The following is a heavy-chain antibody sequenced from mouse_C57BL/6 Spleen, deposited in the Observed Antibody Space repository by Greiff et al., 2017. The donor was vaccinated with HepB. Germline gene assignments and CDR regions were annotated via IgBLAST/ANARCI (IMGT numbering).Heavy chain of an antibody. CDR3: TRVTTVVASGDFYAMDY. J-gene: IGHJ4*01. CDR1: GFNIKDDY. CDR2: IDPENGDT. D-gene: IGHD1-1*01. Sequence: VQLQQSGAELVRPGASVKLSCTASGFNIKDDYMHWVKQRPEQGLEWIGWIDPENGDTEYATKFQGKATITADTSSNTAYLQLSSLTSEDTAVYYCTRVTTVVASGDFYAMDYWGQGTSVTVSS. V-gene: IGHV14-4*01.